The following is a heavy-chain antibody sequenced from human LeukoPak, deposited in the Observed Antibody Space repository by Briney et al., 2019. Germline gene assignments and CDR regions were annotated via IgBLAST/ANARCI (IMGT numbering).Heavy chain of an antibody. CDR1: GYTFTGYY. V-gene: IGHV1-2*02. J-gene: IGHJ4*02. CDR2: INPNSGGT. Sequence: ASVKVPCKASGYTFTGYYMHWVRQAPGQGLEWMGWINPNSGGTNYAQKFQGRVTMTRDTSISTAYMELSRLRSDDTAVYYCARSILEWLLPDYWGQGTLVTVSS. CDR3: ARSILEWLLPDY. D-gene: IGHD3-3*01.